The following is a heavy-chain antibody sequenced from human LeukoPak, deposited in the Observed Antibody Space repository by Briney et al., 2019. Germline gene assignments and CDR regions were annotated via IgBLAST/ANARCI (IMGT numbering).Heavy chain of an antibody. CDR1: GFTFNAFG. Sequence: GGSLRLSCAASGFTFNAFGMNWVRQAPGKGLEWVSYIGTTSGAIYYADSVKGRFTISRDSAKNSLYLQMNSLRAEDTAVYYCAKIRPFESTSKGLNSGSYYFDYWGQGTLVTVSS. CDR2: IGTTSGAI. CDR3: AKIRPFESTSKGLNSGSYYFDY. D-gene: IGHD1-26*01. V-gene: IGHV3-48*01. J-gene: IGHJ4*02.